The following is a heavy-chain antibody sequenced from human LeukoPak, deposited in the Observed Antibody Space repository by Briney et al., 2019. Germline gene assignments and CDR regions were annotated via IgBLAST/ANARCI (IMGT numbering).Heavy chain of an antibody. V-gene: IGHV3-30*02. D-gene: IGHD1-26*01. Sequence: GGSLRLSCVSSGFTFGDYSMSWFRQAPGKGLEWVAFIRYDGSNKYYADSVKGRFSISRDNSKNTLYLQMNSLRPEDTAVYYCARGRRTLIVGATRNAFDVWGQGTIVTVSS. J-gene: IGHJ3*01. CDR1: GFTFGDYS. CDR2: IRYDGSNK. CDR3: ARGRRTLIVGATRNAFDV.